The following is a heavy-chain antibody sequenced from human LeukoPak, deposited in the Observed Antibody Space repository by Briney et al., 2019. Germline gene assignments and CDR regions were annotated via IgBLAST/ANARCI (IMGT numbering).Heavy chain of an antibody. CDR3: ARSRGYCSSTSCRSEGFDY. Sequence: GGSLRLSCAASGFTFSSYWMRWVRQAPGKGLVWVSRINSDGSSTSYADSVKGRFTISRDNAKNTLYLQMNSLRAEDTAVYYCARSRGYCSSTSCRSEGFDYWGQGTLVTVSS. D-gene: IGHD2-2*01. V-gene: IGHV3-74*01. CDR1: GFTFSSYW. CDR2: INSDGSST. J-gene: IGHJ4*02.